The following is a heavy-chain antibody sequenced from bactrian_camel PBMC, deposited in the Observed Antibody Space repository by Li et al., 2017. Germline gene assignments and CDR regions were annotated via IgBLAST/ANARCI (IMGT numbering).Heavy chain of an antibody. Sequence: HVQLVESGGGSVQVGGSLRLSCAASGYFYCSYGWYRQPPGKEREFVSAIDSDGSTSFADSVKGRFTISHDNAKNTVYLQMNSLKPEDTAMYYCKIIGSRGAWYCADSGNWGQGTQVTVS. V-gene: IGHV3S53*01. CDR1: GYFYCSY. J-gene: IGHJ6*01. D-gene: IGHD2*01. CDR3: KIIGSRGAWYCADSGN. CDR2: IDSDGST.